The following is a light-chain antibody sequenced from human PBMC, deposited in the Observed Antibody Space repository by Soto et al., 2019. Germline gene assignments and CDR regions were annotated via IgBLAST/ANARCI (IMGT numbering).Light chain of an antibody. Sequence: QSALTQPASVSGSPGQSITISCTGTSSDVGGYNYVSWYQQHPGKAPKLMIYEVSTRPSGVSNRFSGSKSGNTASLTISGLQAEDESYYYCSSYTSSSTPVVFGGGTKLTVL. J-gene: IGLJ2*01. CDR2: EVS. CDR1: SSDVGGYNY. V-gene: IGLV2-14*01. CDR3: SSYTSSSTPVV.